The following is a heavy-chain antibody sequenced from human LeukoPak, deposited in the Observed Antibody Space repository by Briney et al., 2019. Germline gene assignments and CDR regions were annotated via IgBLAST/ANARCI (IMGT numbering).Heavy chain of an antibody. CDR3: ARGGGLDV. CDR1: RFSFSNHS. D-gene: IGHD3-16*01. V-gene: IGHV3-7*03. J-gene: IGHJ6*02. CDR2: INHNGNVN. Sequence: GGSLRLSCAASRFSFSNHSMNWVRQAPGKGLEWVASINHNGNVNYYVDSVKGRFTISRDNAKNSLYLQMSNLRAEDTAVYFRARGGGLDVWGQGATVTVS.